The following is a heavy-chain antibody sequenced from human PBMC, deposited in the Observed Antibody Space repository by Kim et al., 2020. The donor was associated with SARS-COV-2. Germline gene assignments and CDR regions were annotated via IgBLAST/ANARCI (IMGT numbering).Heavy chain of an antibody. D-gene: IGHD1-1*01. Sequence: GGSLRLSCTASGFTFTNYNMNWVRQAPGKGLEWVSSISTMSSYIFYADSVKGRFTISRDNAKNSLYLQMNGLRAEDTAVYYCAKRGTGNFFDYWGRGTLVTVSS. CDR1: GFTFTNYN. CDR3: AKRGTGNFFDY. V-gene: IGHV3-21*01. J-gene: IGHJ4*02. CDR2: ISTMSSYI.